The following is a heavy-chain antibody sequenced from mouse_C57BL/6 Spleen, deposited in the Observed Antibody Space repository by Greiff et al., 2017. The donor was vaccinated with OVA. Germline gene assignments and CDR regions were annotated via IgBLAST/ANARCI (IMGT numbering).Heavy chain of an antibody. Sequence: VQLQQSGAELAKPGASVKLSCKASGYTFTSYWMHWVKQRPGQGLEWIGYITPSSGYTKSNQKFKDKATLTADKSSSTAYMPLSSLTYEDSAVYYCARSRETYYAPYYFDYWGQGTTLTVSS. CDR2: ITPSSGYT. CDR1: GYTFTSYW. CDR3: ARSRETYYAPYYFDY. J-gene: IGHJ2*01. D-gene: IGHD1-1*01. V-gene: IGHV1-7*01.